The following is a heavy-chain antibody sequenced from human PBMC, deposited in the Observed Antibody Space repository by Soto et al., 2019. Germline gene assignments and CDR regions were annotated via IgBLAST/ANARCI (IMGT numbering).Heavy chain of an antibody. V-gene: IGHV3-23*01. CDR1: GFTFSSYA. CDR2: ISGSGGST. J-gene: IGHJ4*02. D-gene: IGHD3-10*01. CDR3: ATPKITMVRGVTTQSYYFDY. Sequence: GGSLRLSCAASGFTFSSYAMSWVRQAPGKGLEWVSAISGSGGSTYYADSVKGRFTISRDNSKNTLYLQMNSLRAEDTAVYYWATPKITMVRGVTTQSYYFDYWGQGTLVTVSS.